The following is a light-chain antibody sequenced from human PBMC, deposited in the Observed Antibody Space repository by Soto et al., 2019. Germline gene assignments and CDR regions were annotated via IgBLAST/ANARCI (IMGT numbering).Light chain of an antibody. V-gene: IGKV3-11*01. CDR2: GAS. Sequence: EIVLTQSPGTLALSPGERATLSCRASQSVSNNYLAWYQQKPGQAPRLLIYGASNRATGIPARFSGSGSGTDFTLTISSLEPEDFAVYYCQQRSNWPTCGQGTKGDIK. CDR1: QSVSNNY. CDR3: QQRSNWPT. J-gene: IGKJ1*01.